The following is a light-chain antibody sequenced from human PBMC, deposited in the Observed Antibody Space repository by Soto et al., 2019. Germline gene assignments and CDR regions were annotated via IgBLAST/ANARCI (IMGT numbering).Light chain of an antibody. CDR1: SSNIGSNY. Sequence: QPVLTQPPSASGTPGQRVTISCSGSSSNIGSNYEYWYQQLPGTAPKLLIYRNNQRPSGVPDRFSGSKSGTSASLAISGLRSEDEADYYCAAWDDSLSGVVFGGGTKVTVL. V-gene: IGLV1-47*01. CDR2: RNN. J-gene: IGLJ2*01. CDR3: AAWDDSLSGVV.